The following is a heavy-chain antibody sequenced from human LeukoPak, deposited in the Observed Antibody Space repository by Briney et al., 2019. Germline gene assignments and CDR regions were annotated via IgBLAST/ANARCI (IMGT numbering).Heavy chain of an antibody. J-gene: IGHJ4*02. CDR3: AREPQELSYFDY. Sequence: SQTLSLTRAISGDSVSSSTATWNWFRQSPSRGLEWLGRTYYRSNFFDHFALSVKGRITINADTTKNQFSLHLNSVTPDDTAVYFCAREPQELSYFDYWGQGILVTVS. V-gene: IGHV6-1*01. CDR2: TYYRSNFFD. CDR1: GDSVSSSTAT. D-gene: IGHD2/OR15-2a*01.